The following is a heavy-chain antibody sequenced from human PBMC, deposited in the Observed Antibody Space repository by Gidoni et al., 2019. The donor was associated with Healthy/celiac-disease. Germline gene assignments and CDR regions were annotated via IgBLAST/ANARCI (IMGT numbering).Heavy chain of an antibody. CDR3: VRPSSSYYSNYYFDY. CDR2: INPNSGGT. Sequence: MGWINPNSGGTNYAQKFQGRVTMTRDTSISTAYMELSRLRSDDTAVYYCVRPSSSYYSNYYFDYWGQGTLVTVSS. J-gene: IGHJ4*02. D-gene: IGHD4-4*01. V-gene: IGHV1-2*02.